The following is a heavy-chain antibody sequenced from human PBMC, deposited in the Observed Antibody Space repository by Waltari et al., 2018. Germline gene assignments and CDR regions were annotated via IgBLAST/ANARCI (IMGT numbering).Heavy chain of an antibody. Sequence: EVKLVESGGDLVQPGGALRLSCAASGFAFSTSWLAWVSQAQGKGPEWVASIKEDGSDKNFAESVEGRFTISRDNARKTVFLELSSLRVEDTALYYCVTNPRSRSGYYGTFDSWGLGTRVTVSS. CDR1: GFAFSTSW. D-gene: IGHD3-22*01. CDR3: VTNPRSRSGYYGTFDS. CDR2: IKEDGSDK. V-gene: IGHV3-7*01. J-gene: IGHJ4*02.